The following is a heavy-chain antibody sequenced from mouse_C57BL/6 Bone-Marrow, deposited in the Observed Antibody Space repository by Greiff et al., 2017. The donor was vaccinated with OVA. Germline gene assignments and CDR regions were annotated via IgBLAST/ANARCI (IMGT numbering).Heavy chain of an antibody. CDR2: ISYSGST. CDR3: ARYSNYVDWYFDV. CDR1: GYSITSDY. Sequence: EVKLQESGPGLAKPSQTLSLTCSVTGYSITSDYWNWIRKFPGHKLEYMGYISYSGSTYYNPSLKSRISITRDTSKNQYSLQLNSVTTEDTATYYCARYSNYVDWYFDVWGTGTTVTVSS. D-gene: IGHD2-5*01. J-gene: IGHJ1*03. V-gene: IGHV3-8*01.